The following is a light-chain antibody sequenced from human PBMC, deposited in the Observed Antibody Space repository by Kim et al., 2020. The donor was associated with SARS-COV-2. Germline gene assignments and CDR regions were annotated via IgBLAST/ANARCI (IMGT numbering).Light chain of an antibody. CDR2: SAS. V-gene: IGKV4-1*01. CDR1: QNIVSSSNNKDY. CDR3: QQYYTTPLT. J-gene: IGKJ1*01. Sequence: ATINCKSSQNIVSSSNNKDYLAWYQQKPGQPPKLLIYSASTRASGVPDRFIGSGSGTDFTLTLSSVQAEDVAVYYCQQYYTTPLTFGQGTKVDIK.